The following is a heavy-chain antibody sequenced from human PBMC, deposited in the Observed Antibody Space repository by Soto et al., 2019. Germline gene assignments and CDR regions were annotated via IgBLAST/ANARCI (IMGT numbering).Heavy chain of an antibody. J-gene: IGHJ5*02. CDR2: ISGSGGST. CDR1: GFTFSSYA. CDR3: AKGYCSGGSCYPGWFDP. D-gene: IGHD2-15*01. Sequence: EVQLLESGGGLVQPGGSLRLSCAAYGFTFSSYAMSWVLQAPGKGLEWVSAISGSGGSTYYADSVKGRFTISRDNSKNTLYLQMNSLRAEDTAVYYCAKGYCSGGSCYPGWFDPWGQGTLVTVSS. V-gene: IGHV3-23*01.